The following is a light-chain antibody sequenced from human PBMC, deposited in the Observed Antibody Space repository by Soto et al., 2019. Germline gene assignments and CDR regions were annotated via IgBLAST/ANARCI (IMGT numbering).Light chain of an antibody. CDR1: SSNIGTNR. CDR3: RTLDSRLSASV. V-gene: IGLV1-51*01. Sequence: QSVLTQPPSVSAATGQKVTISCSGSSSNIGTNRVSWFQQLPGTAPKLLIYENYKPPSGTLDRFAGSKPGSSGTLDITGLQPGDEADYCWRTLDSRLSASVLGTGTKLTV. CDR2: ENY. J-gene: IGLJ1*01.